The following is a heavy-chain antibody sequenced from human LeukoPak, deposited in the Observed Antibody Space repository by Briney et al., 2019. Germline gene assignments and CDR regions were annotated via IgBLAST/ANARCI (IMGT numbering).Heavy chain of an antibody. Sequence: PGGSLRLSYAASGFTFDDYAMHWVRQAPGKGLEWVSGISWNSGSIGYADSVKGRFTISRDNAKNSLYLQMNSLRAEDTALYYCAKAGTSSWGFDYWGQGTLVTVSS. V-gene: IGHV3-9*01. J-gene: IGHJ4*02. D-gene: IGHD6-13*01. CDR2: ISWNSGSI. CDR1: GFTFDDYA. CDR3: AKAGTSSWGFDY.